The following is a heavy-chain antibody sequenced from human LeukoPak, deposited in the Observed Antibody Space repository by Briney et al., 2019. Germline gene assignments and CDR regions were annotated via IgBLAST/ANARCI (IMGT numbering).Heavy chain of an antibody. J-gene: IGHJ4*02. V-gene: IGHV4-39*01. D-gene: IGHD3-10*01. CDR2: IYYSGST. CDR3: ARGRAYGSGSYFRP. Sequence: SETLSLTCTVSGGSISSSSYYWGWIRQPPGKGLEWIGSIYYSGSTYYNPSLKSRVTISVDTSKNQFSLKLSSVTAADTAVYYCARGRAYGSGSYFRPRGQGTLVTVSS. CDR1: GGSISSSSYY.